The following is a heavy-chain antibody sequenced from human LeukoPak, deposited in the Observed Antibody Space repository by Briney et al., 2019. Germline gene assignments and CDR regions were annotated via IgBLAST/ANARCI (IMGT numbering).Heavy chain of an antibody. CDR3: VKDLRGDSSGWYDY. D-gene: IGHD6-19*01. Sequence: GGSLRLSCSASGFTFSSHAMHWVRQAPGKGLEYVSAIGSNGGSTYYADSVKGRFTISRDNSKNTLYLQMSSLRAEDTAVYYCVKDLRGDSSGWYDYWGQGTLVTVSS. J-gene: IGHJ4*02. CDR1: GFTFSSHA. V-gene: IGHV3-64D*06. CDR2: IGSNGGST.